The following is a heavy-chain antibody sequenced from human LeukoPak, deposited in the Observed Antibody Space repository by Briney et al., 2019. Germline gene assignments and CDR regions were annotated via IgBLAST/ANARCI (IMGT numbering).Heavy chain of an antibody. CDR2: IWFDGKNE. D-gene: IGHD2-8*01. J-gene: IGHJ6*02. CDR1: GFTFSSYG. CDR3: ARDRHCANGVCHSPPGMDV. Sequence: GRSLRLSCAASGFTFSSYGMHWVRQAPGKGLEWVADIWFDGKNEHFADSVKGRFTISRDNSKNTMYLQINSLRAEDTAVYYCARDRHCANGVCHSPPGMDVWGQGTTVTVSS. V-gene: IGHV3-33*01.